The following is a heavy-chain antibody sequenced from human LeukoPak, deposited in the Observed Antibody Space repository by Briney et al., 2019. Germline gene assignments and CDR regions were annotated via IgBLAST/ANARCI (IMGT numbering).Heavy chain of an antibody. J-gene: IGHJ2*01. CDR2: ISWNSGSI. CDR3: AKVGYSYGYNPTWYFDL. D-gene: IGHD5-18*01. V-gene: IGHV3-9*01. Sequence: GGSLKLSCAASGFTFSDSAIHWVRQASGKGLEWVSGISWNSGSIGYADSVKGRFTISRDNAKNSLYLQMNSLRAEDTALYYCAKVGYSYGYNPTWYFDLWGRGTLVTVSS. CDR1: GFTFSDSA.